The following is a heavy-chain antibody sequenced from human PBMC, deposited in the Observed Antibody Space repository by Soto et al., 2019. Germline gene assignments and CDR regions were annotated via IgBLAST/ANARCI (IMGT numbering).Heavy chain of an antibody. CDR1: GFSLSTSGMC. V-gene: IGHV2-70*01. CDR3: ARIASGGSCYSNYYGMDV. Sequence: SGPTLVNPTQTLTLTCTFSGFSLSTSGMCVSWIRQPPGKALEWLALIDWDDDKYYSTSLKTRLTISKDTSKNQVVLTMTNMDPVDTATYYCARIASGGSCYSNYYGMDVWGQGTTVTVS. J-gene: IGHJ6*02. D-gene: IGHD2-15*01. CDR2: IDWDDDK.